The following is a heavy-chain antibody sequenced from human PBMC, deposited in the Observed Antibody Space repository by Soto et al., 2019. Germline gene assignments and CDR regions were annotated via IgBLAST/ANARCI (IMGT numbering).Heavy chain of an antibody. D-gene: IGHD2-15*01. Sequence: LRLSCAGSGFTFTTYWMSWLRQAPGKGLEWVANINQDGSQKYYVDSVKGRFTISRDNAKNSFYLQMNSLRAEDTAVYYCARIGVGAADFDYWGQGTLVTVSS. CDR3: ARIGVGAADFDY. V-gene: IGHV3-7*03. CDR2: INQDGSQK. CDR1: GFTFTTYW. J-gene: IGHJ4*02.